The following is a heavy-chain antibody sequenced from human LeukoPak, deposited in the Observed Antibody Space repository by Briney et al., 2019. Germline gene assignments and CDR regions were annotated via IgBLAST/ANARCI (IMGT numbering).Heavy chain of an antibody. CDR2: IIPILGIA. J-gene: IGHJ4*02. Sequence: SVKVSCKASGGTFSSYAIGWVRQAPGQGLEWMGRIIPILGIANYAQKFQGRVTITADKSTSTAYMELSSLRSEDTAVYYCARPAGGLWGLDYWGQGTLVTVSS. D-gene: IGHD2-2*01. CDR3: ARPAGGLWGLDY. CDR1: GGTFSSYA. V-gene: IGHV1-69*04.